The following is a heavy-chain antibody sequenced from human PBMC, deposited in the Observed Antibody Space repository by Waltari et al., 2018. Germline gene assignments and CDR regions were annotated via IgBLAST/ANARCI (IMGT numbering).Heavy chain of an antibody. CDR3: ARLARNGTYSYFDY. Sequence: EVQLVQSGAEVKKPGESLKISCKGSGYTFSSYWLAWLRQMPGEGLEWMGIIYPGDSKTRYSPSFQGQVSISADKSITTAYLQCSSLKASDSAMYYCARLARNGTYSYFDYWGQGTLVTVSS. J-gene: IGHJ4*02. V-gene: IGHV5-51*01. CDR2: IYPGDSKT. CDR1: GYTFSSYW. D-gene: IGHD1-26*01.